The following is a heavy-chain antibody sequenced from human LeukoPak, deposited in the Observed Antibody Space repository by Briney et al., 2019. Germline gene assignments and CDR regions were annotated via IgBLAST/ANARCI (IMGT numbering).Heavy chain of an antibody. Sequence: GGSLRLSCAASGFTFSDYYMSWIRQAPGKGLEWVSYISSSGSTIYYADSVKGRFTISRDNARDSLYLQMNSLRAEDTAVYYCAREMFGTSRPSDYWGQGTLVTVSS. J-gene: IGHJ4*02. V-gene: IGHV3-11*04. CDR2: ISSSGSTI. CDR1: GFTFSDYY. CDR3: AREMFGTSRPSDY. D-gene: IGHD2-2*01.